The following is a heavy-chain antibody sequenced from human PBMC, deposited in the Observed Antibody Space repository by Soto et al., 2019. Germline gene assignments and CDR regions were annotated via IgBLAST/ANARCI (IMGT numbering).Heavy chain of an antibody. CDR3: VRDSHRDY. CDR1: GFNFGNYG. V-gene: IGHV3-74*01. Sequence: EVQLVESGGGLVQPGGSLRLSCAGSGFNFGNYGVHWVRQAPGKGLEWVARIDHDGPTDYADSVRGRFTISRDNAENTLYLQIMSLSPEVTAVYYCVRDSHRDYWGQGTLVTVSS. CDR2: IDHDGPT. J-gene: IGHJ4*02.